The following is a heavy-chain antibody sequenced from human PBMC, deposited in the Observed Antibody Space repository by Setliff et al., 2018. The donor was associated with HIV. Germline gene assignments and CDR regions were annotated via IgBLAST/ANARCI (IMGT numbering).Heavy chain of an antibody. J-gene: IGHJ4*02. CDR2: INHSGST. D-gene: IGHD3-3*01. V-gene: IGHV4-38-2*01. CDR3: ARVPNFWSGYLDY. CDR1: GYSISSGYN. Sequence: PSETLSLTCAVSGYSISSGYNWGWIRQPPGKGLEWIGEINHSGSTNYNPSLKSRVTISVDTSKNQFSLKLSSVTAADTAVYYCARVPNFWSGYLDYWGQGTLVTVSS.